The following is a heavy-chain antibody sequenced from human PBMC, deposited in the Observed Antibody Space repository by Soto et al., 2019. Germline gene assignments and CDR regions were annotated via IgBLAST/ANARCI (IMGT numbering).Heavy chain of an antibody. D-gene: IGHD4-17*01. CDR1: GFTFSSYG. Sequence: QVQLVESGGGVVQPGRSLRLSCAASGFTFSSYGMHWVRQAPGKGLEWVAVISYDGSNKYYADSVKGRFTISIDNSTNTLYLPMNSLRAEDTAVYYCAKDARLRMHYYGMDVWGQGTTVTVS. V-gene: IGHV3-30*18. J-gene: IGHJ6*02. CDR2: ISYDGSNK. CDR3: AKDARLRMHYYGMDV.